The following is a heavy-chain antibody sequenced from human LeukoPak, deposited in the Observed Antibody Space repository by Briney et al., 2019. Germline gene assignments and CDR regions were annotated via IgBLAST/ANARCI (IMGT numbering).Heavy chain of an antibody. CDR3: VGSGWGPER. J-gene: IGHJ3*01. CDR1: GGSISSYY. D-gene: IGHD6-19*01. CDR2: IYYSGST. V-gene: IGHV4-59*01. Sequence: PSETLSLTCTVSGGSISSYYWSWIRQPPGKGLEWIGYIYYSGSTNYNPSLKSRVTISVDTSKNQFSLKLSSVTAADTAVYYCVGSGWGPERWGQGTMVTVSS.